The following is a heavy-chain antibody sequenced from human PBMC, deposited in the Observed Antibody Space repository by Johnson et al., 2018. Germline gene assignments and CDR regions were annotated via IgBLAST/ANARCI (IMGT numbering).Heavy chain of an antibody. CDR1: GSTFSSYA. CDR2: IIPIFGTA. J-gene: IGHJ3*02. V-gene: IGHV1-69*01. D-gene: IGHD5-24*01. CDR3: ARGDRPDAFDI. Sequence: QEQLVESGAEVKKPGSSVKVSCKASGSTFSSYAISWVRQAPGQGLEWMGGIIPIFGTANYAQKFQGRVMITADESISTAYMELSSLRSEDPAVYYCARGDRPDAFDIWGQGTMVTVSS.